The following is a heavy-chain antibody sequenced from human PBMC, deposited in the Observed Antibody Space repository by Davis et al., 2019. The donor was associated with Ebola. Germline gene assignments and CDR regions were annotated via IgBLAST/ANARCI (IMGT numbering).Heavy chain of an antibody. CDR3: ARGRRYSDGPPRY. J-gene: IGHJ4*02. D-gene: IGHD5-18*01. Sequence: MPSETLFLTCAVYGGSFSGYYWSWIRQPPGKGLEWIGEINHSGSTNYNQSLRSPVTISVDTSKNQFSLKLSSVTAADTAVYYGARGRRYSDGPPRYWGQGTLVTVSS. CDR2: INHSGST. V-gene: IGHV4-34*01. CDR1: GGSFSGYY.